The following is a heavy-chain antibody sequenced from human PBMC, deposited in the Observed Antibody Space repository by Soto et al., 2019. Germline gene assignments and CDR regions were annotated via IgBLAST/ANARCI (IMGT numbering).Heavy chain of an antibody. J-gene: IGHJ5*02. V-gene: IGHV1-46*01. D-gene: IGHD3-3*01. CDR3: ARTENFWSARHDNWFDP. CDR1: GYTVTCYY. CDR2: INPSGGST. Sequence: SVKGCCNTAGYTVTCYYMTWVRQAPGQGLEWMGIINPSGGSTSYAQKFQGRVTMTRDTSPSTVYMELSSLRSEDTAVYYCARTENFWSARHDNWFDPWGQGTLVAVT.